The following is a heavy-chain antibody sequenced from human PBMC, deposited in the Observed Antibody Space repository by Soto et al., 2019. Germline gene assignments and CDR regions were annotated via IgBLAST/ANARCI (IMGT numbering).Heavy chain of an antibody. J-gene: IGHJ5*02. CDR3: ARDPYSGYDPNWFDP. V-gene: IGHV1-18*01. D-gene: IGHD5-12*01. CDR1: GYTFTSYG. CDR2: ISAYNGNT. Sequence: ASVKVSCKASGYTFTSYGISWVRQAPGQGLEWMGWISAYNGNTNYAQKLQGRVTMTTDTSTSTAYMELRSLRSDDTAVYYCARDPYSGYDPNWFDPWGQGTLVTVSS.